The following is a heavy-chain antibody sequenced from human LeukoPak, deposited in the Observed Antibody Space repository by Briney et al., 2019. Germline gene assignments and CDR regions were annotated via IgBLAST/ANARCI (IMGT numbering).Heavy chain of an antibody. D-gene: IGHD2-21*02. CDR2: YKYDGST. CDR1: GGSMNSDY. J-gene: IGHJ4*02. V-gene: IGHV4-59*01. Sequence: SETLSLTCTVSGGSMNSDYYCWIRQSPGMGLEWIGYYKYDGSTGYNPSLKGRATMSMDRSKNELSLKVNFVTAADTAVYYCVTVVDESDIDNWGQGTLVSVSS. CDR3: VTVVDESDIDN.